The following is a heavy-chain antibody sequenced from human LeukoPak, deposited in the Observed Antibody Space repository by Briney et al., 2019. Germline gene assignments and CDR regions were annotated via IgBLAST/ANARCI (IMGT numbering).Heavy chain of an antibody. V-gene: IGHV3-21*04. J-gene: IGHJ4*02. Sequence: GGSLRLSCAASGFTFSSYSMNWVRQAPGKGLEWVSSISSSSSYIYYADSVKGRFTISRDNAKNSLYLQMNSLRAEDTALYYCARKRYSSSWYYFDYWGQGTLVTVSS. CDR2: ISSSSSYI. CDR3: ARKRYSSSWYYFDY. D-gene: IGHD6-13*01. CDR1: GFTFSSYS.